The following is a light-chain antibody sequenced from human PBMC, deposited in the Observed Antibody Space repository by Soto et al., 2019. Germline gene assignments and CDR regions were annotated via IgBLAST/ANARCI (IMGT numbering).Light chain of an antibody. CDR1: SSNIGAGYD. J-gene: IGLJ2*01. V-gene: IGLV1-40*01. CDR3: QSYDSSLSVV. CDR2: GNS. Sequence: QSVLTQPPSVSGAPGQRVTISCTGSSSNIGAGYDVHWYKQLPGTAPKLLIYGNSNRPSGVPDRFSGSKSGTSASLAITGLQAEDEADYYYQSYDSSLSVVFGGGTKLTVL.